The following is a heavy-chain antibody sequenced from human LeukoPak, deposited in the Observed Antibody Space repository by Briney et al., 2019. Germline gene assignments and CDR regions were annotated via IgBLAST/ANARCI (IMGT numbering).Heavy chain of an antibody. V-gene: IGHV3-23*01. CDR3: AKKPRRSPPGTYYFGY. J-gene: IGHJ4*02. CDR1: GLTFSSYA. CDR2: ISGSGGST. Sequence: PGGSLRLSCAASGLTFSSYAMSWVRQAPGKGLEWVSAISGSGGSTYYADSVKGRFTISRDNSKNTLYLQMNSLRAEDTAVYYCAKKPRRSPPGTYYFGYWGQGTLVTVSS. D-gene: IGHD3-10*01.